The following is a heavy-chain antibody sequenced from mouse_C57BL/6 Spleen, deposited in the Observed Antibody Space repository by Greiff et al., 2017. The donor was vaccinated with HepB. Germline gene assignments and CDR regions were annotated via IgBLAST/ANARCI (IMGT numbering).Heavy chain of an antibody. D-gene: IGHD1-1*01. Sequence: VQLQQSGAELVMPGASVKLSCKASGYTFTSYWMHWVKQRPGQGLEWIGEIDPYDSYTNYNQKFKGKSTLTVDKSSSTAYMQLSSLTSEDSAVYYGARSNGVYYGGLAYWGQGTLVTVSA. CDR3: ARSNGVYYGGLAY. V-gene: IGHV1-69*01. J-gene: IGHJ3*01. CDR2: IDPYDSYT. CDR1: GYTFTSYW.